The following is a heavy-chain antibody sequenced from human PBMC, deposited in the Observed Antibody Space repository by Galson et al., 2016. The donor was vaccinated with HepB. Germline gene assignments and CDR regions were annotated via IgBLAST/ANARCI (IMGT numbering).Heavy chain of an antibody. CDR2: IKRDGSDI. CDR1: GFTFSAYW. CDR3: AKTGGEYKLDY. D-gene: IGHD1-1*01. V-gene: IGHV3-7*03. Sequence: SLRLSCAASGFTFSAYWMTWVRQAPGQGLEWVANIKRDGSDIHYVDSVKGRFTISRDNDKNSLHLQMNSLRVDDTAVYYCAKTGGEYKLDYWGQGALVTVSS. J-gene: IGHJ4*02.